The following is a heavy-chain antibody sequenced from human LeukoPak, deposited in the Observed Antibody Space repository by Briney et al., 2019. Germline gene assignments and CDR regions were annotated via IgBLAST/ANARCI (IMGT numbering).Heavy chain of an antibody. V-gene: IGHV4-34*01. CDR2: INHSGST. Sequence: SETLSLTCAVYVGSFSGYYWSWIRQPPGKGLEWIGEINHSGSTNYNSSLKSRVTISVDTSKNQFSLKLSSVTAADTAVYYCARGYYGSGSHCCHMDVWGKGTAITVS. J-gene: IGHJ6*03. D-gene: IGHD3-10*01. CDR3: ARGYYGSGSHCCHMDV. CDR1: VGSFSGYY.